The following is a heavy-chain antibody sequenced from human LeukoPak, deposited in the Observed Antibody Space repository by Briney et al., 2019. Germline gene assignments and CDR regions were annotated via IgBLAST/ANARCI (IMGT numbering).Heavy chain of an antibody. D-gene: IGHD5-18*01. Sequence: GGSLRLSCAASGFSFSNYEMNWVRQAPGKGLEWVSYISSTGRSTYYPDSVKGRFTISRDNAENSLYLQMNSLRAEDTAVYYCAKDRDTAMVLYYFDYWGQGTLVTVSS. CDR3: AKDRDTAMVLYYFDY. V-gene: IGHV3-48*03. CDR1: GFSFSNYE. CDR2: ISSTGRST. J-gene: IGHJ4*02.